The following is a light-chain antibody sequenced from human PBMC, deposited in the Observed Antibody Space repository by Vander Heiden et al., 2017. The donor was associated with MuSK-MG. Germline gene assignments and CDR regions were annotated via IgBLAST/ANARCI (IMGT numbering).Light chain of an antibody. CDR2: GNS. CDR3: QSYDSSLSGYV. J-gene: IGLJ1*01. Sequence: QSVLTPPPSVSGAPGQRVTISCPGSSSNIGAGYDVHWYQQLPGTAPKLLIYGNSNRPSGVPDRFSGSKSGTSAPLAITGLQAEDEADYYCQSYDSSLSGYVFGTGTKVTVL. V-gene: IGLV1-40*01. CDR1: SSNIGAGYD.